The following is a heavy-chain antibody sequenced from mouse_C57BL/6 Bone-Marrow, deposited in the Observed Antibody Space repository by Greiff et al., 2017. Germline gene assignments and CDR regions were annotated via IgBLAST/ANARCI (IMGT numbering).Heavy chain of an antibody. CDR3: ARRGDGHTGVEY. Sequence: QVQLQQPGAELVMPGASVKLSCKASGYTFTSYWMHWVKQRPGQGLEWIGEIDPSDSYTIYNQKFKGKSTFTVDKTSSTADMQLSSLTSEDAAVYYCARRGDGHTGVEYGGQGTTLTVSS. CDR2: IDPSDSYT. V-gene: IGHV1-69*01. CDR1: GYTFTSYW. J-gene: IGHJ2*01. D-gene: IGHD2-3*01.